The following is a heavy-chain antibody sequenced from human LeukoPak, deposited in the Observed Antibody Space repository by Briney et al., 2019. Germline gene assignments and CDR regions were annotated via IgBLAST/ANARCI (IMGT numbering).Heavy chain of an antibody. V-gene: IGHV4-39*07. Sequence: SETLSLTCTVSGDSFTSVTDYWAWIRQPPGKGLECIASGDYSGGTYYNPSLESRVAISADMSKNQISLKLTSVTGADTAVYYCAGERGEEYSSGWYKTNYFYNWGQGIRVTVSS. CDR1: GDSFTSVTDY. CDR3: AGERGEEYSSGWYKTNYFYN. J-gene: IGHJ4*02. D-gene: IGHD6-19*01. CDR2: GDYSGGT.